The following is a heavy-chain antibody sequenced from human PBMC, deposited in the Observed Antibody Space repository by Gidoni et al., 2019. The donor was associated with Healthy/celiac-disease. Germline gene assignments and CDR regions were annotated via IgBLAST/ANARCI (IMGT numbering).Heavy chain of an antibody. Sequence: EVQLLESGGGLVQPGGSLRLSCAASGFPFSSYAMSWVRQAPGKGLEWVSAISGSGGSTYYADSVKGRFTISRDNSKNTLYLQMNSLRAEDTAVYYCAKGPLGSGSYQDYWGQGTLVTVSS. CDR1: GFPFSSYA. V-gene: IGHV3-23*01. J-gene: IGHJ4*02. CDR2: ISGSGGST. D-gene: IGHD1-26*01. CDR3: AKGPLGSGSYQDY.